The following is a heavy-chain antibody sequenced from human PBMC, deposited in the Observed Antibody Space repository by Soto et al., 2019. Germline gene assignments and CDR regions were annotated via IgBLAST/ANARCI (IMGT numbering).Heavy chain of an antibody. Sequence: VQLVQSGAEVKKPGASVKVSCEASGYTFTSYDINWVRQANGQGLEWMGWMNPNSGNTGYAQRFQGRLTMTRNTSISTAYMELSSLRSEATAVYYCARSPNDYGDRHWGQGTLVTVS. CDR3: ARSPNDYGDRH. V-gene: IGHV1-8*01. CDR1: GYTFTSYD. D-gene: IGHD4-17*01. CDR2: MNPNSGNT. J-gene: IGHJ4*02.